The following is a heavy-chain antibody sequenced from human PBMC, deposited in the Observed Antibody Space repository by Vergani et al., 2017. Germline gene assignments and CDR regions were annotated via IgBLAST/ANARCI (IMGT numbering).Heavy chain of an antibody. CDR2: IQFDGSNQ. V-gene: IGHV3-30*02. Sequence: QVQLVESGGGVVQRGGSLRLSCATSGFTLSNYDMQWIRQGPGKGLEFVAFIQFDGSNQYYADSVKGRFTLSRDFSKNTLYLQMNSLRTVDTATYYCAKHFRGWGIDYWGQGGQVIISS. D-gene: IGHD3-16*01. J-gene: IGHJ4*02. CDR1: GFTLSNYD. CDR3: AKHFRGWGIDY.